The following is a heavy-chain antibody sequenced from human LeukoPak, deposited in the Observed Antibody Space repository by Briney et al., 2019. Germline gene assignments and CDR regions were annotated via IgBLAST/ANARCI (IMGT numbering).Heavy chain of an antibody. CDR2: ISYDGHNQ. CDR1: GFTFSSYA. V-gene: IGHV3-30*04. Sequence: GRSLRLSCATSGFTFSSYAMNWVRQAPGKGLEWVAVISYDGHNQYYAHSVKRRFTISRDNSKNTLYLQMNSLRADDTAVYYCSKTTAAAITFGPSDPWGQGSLVTVSS. CDR3: SKTTAAAITFGPSDP. D-gene: IGHD6-13*01. J-gene: IGHJ5*02.